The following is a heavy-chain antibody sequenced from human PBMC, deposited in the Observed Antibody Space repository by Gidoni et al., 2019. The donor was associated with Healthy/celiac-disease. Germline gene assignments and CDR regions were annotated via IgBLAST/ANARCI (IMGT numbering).Heavy chain of an antibody. CDR3: AHRLSGWELPDYFDY. V-gene: IGHV2-5*02. J-gene: IGHJ4*02. CDR2: IYWEDDK. CDR1: GFSLSTSGVG. D-gene: IGHD1-26*01. Sequence: QITLKESGPTLVKPTQTLTLTCPFSGFSLSTSGVGVGWFRQPPGKALEWLALIYWEDDKRYSPSLKSRLTITKDTTKNQVVLTMTNMDPVDTATYYCAHRLSGWELPDYFDYWGQGTLVTVSS.